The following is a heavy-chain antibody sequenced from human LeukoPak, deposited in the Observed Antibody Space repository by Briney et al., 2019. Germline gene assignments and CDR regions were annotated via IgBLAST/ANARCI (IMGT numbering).Heavy chain of an antibody. V-gene: IGHV5-51*01. CDR1: GYSFTSYW. J-gene: IGHJ4*02. CDR3: ARSLSYDFWSGYYNY. Sequence: GESLKISCKGSGYSFTSYWIGWVRQLPGKGLEWMGIIYPGDSDTRYSPSFQGQVTISADKSISTAYLQWSSLKASDTAMYYCARSLSYDFWSGYYNYWGQGTLVTASS. D-gene: IGHD3-3*01. CDR2: IYPGDSDT.